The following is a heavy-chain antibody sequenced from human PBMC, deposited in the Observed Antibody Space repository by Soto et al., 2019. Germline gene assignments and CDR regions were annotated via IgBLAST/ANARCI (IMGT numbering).Heavy chain of an antibody. Sequence: QVQLVQSGAEVKKPGASVKVSCKASGYTFTSSGISWVRQAPGQGLEWLGWISTDNGNTNYAQHLQGRVSLTTDTSTRTADMDLRSLRYDDTAVYYCARDQGITTFGVYSMYYYGMDVWGQGTTVTVSS. J-gene: IGHJ6*02. CDR3: ARDQGITTFGVYSMYYYGMDV. CDR2: ISTDNGNT. D-gene: IGHD3-3*01. CDR1: GYTFTSSG. V-gene: IGHV1-18*01.